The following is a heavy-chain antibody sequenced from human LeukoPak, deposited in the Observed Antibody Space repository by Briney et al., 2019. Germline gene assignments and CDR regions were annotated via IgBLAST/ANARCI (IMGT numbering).Heavy chain of an antibody. Sequence: SETLSLTCAVYGGSFSDYFWSWIRQPPGKGLEWIGETSHSGSTTYNPSLRSRVTISGDTSKKQFSLKLSSVTAADTAVYYCARSRPIWSGYYLGADSFDPWGQGTLVTVSS. CDR2: TSHSGST. D-gene: IGHD3-3*01. J-gene: IGHJ5*02. V-gene: IGHV4-34*01. CDR1: GGSFSDYF. CDR3: ARSRPIWSGYYLGADSFDP.